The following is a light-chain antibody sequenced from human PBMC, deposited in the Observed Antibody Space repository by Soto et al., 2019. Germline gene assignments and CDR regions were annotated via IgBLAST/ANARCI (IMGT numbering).Light chain of an antibody. J-gene: IGKJ3*01. Sequence: DIQMTQSPSSLSASVGDRVTITCRPSQGISNYLAWYQQKPGKVPKLLIYAASTLQSGVPSRFRGSGSGTDFTLTISSLQPEDVATYYCQKYNSAPLIFGPWTKVDIK. CDR3: QKYNSAPLI. CDR1: QGISNY. V-gene: IGKV1-27*01. CDR2: AAS.